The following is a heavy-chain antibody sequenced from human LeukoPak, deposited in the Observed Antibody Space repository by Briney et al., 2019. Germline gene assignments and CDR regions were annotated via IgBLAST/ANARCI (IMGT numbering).Heavy chain of an antibody. Sequence: GRSLRLSCAASKFTFSTFAMHWVRQAPGKGLEWVALTSSDGSSKYYTDSVKGRFTISRDNSKNTLYLQMNSLRAEDTAVYYCARDRCSSTSCYSYDYWGQGTLVTVSS. CDR3: ARDRCSSTSCYSYDY. D-gene: IGHD2-2*01. J-gene: IGHJ4*02. CDR1: KFTFSTFA. V-gene: IGHV3-30-3*01. CDR2: TSSDGSSK.